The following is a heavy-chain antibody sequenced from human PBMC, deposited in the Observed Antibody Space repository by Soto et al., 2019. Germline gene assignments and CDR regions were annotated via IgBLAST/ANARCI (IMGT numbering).Heavy chain of an antibody. D-gene: IGHD6-13*01. CDR3: ARLQAAAGDNDLTFDY. V-gene: IGHV5-10-1*01. CDR2: IDPSDFYT. J-gene: IGHJ4*02. CDR1: GYSFTSYW. Sequence: ESLKLSCKGSGYSFTSYWISWVRQMPGKGLEGMGGIDPSDFYTNYSPSFQGHVTISADKSISTAYLQWSSLKASDTAMYYCARLQAAAGDNDLTFDYWGQGTVVTVS.